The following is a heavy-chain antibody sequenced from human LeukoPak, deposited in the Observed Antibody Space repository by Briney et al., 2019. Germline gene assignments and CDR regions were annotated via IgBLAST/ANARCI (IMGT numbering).Heavy chain of an antibody. J-gene: IGHJ4*02. CDR3: VRDSNYDFWRGYYKGFDN. D-gene: IGHD3-3*01. CDR1: GFTSAFTFDDYG. Sequence: GGSLRLSCASSGFTSAFTFDDYGMNWVRQVPGKGLEWVSGISRDGGRTGYADSVQGRFTISRDNSRNSLHLQMNSLRVKDTAFYYCVRDSNYDFWRGYYKGFDNWPQGTLVTVSS. CDR2: ISRDGGRT. V-gene: IGHV3-20*04.